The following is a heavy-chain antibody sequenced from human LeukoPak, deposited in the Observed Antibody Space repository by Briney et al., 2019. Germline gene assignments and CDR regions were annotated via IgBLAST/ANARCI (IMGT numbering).Heavy chain of an antibody. J-gene: IGHJ4*02. CDR2: INQDGSEK. Sequence: PPGGSLRLCCAASGFTFSSYWMGWVRQATGKGLEWVANINQDGSEKYYVDSVKGRFTSSRDNAKNSLYLQMNSLRAEDTAVYYCARDGDSGGYYYSAKGDYWGQGTLVTVSS. D-gene: IGHD3-22*01. CDR3: ARDGDSGGYYYSAKGDY. CDR1: GFTFSSYW. V-gene: IGHV3-7*01.